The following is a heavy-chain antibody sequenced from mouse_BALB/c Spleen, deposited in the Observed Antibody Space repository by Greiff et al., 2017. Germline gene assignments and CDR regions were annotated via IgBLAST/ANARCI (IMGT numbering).Heavy chain of an antibody. CDR3: AKHPGGSSSSYYAMDY. J-gene: IGHJ4*01. V-gene: IGHV2-6-5*01. CDR2: IWGGGST. Sequence: VKLVESGPGLVAPSQSLSITCTVSGFSLTDYGVSWIRQPPGKGLEWLGVIWGGGSTYYNSALKSRLSISKDNSKSQVFLKMNSLQTDDTAMYYCAKHPGGSSSSYYAMDYWGQGTSVTVSS. D-gene: IGHD1-1*01. CDR1: GFSLTDYG.